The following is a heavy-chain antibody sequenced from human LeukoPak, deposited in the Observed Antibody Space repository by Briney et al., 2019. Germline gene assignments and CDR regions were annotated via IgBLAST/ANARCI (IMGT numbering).Heavy chain of an antibody. CDR2: VYSGGST. CDR1: GFTVSNNY. CDR3: AFDALDI. Sequence: GGSLRLSCAASGFTVSNNYMSWVRQAPGKGLEWVSGVYSGGSTFYADSVTGRFTISRDNSQNTQYLQMNSLRAEDTAVYYCAFDALDIWGQGTMVTVSS. V-gene: IGHV3-53*01. J-gene: IGHJ3*02.